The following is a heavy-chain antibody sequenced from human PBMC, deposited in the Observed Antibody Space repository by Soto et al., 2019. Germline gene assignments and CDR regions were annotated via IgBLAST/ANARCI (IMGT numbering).Heavy chain of an antibody. CDR3: ARGGSGSYYNVSFDY. J-gene: IGHJ4*02. Sequence: GESLKISCKGSGYSFTSYWISWVRQMPGKGLEWMGRIDPSDSYTNYSPSFQGHVTISADKSISTAYLQWSSLKASDTAMYYCARGGSGSYYNVSFDYWGQGTLVTVSS. CDR1: GYSFTSYW. V-gene: IGHV5-10-1*01. CDR2: IDPSDSYT. D-gene: IGHD3-10*01.